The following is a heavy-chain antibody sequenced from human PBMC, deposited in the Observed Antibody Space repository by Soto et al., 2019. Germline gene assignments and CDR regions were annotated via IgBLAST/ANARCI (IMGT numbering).Heavy chain of an antibody. J-gene: IGHJ4*02. CDR3: ARSQGGMLYNSXFDC. V-gene: IGHV2-70*13. CDR2: IDWDGDR. Sequence: SGPTLVNPTQTLTLTCTFSGFTLGTTGLSVNWIRQAPGKALEWLAVIDWDGDRFYSASLKTRLSISKDTSKNEVVLTMTNMDPVDTATYFCARSQGGMLYNSXFDCWGQGTLVTVSS. CDR1: GFTLGTTGLS. D-gene: IGHD2-8*01.